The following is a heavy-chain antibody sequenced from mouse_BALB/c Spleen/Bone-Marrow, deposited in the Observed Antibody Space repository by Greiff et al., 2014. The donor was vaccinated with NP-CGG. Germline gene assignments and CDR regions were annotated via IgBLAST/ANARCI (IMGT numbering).Heavy chain of an antibody. Sequence: EVHLVESGGGLVKPGGSLKLSCAASGFTFSSYAMSWVRQTPEKRLEWVATISSGGSYTYYPDSVKGRFTISRDNAKNTLYLQMSSLRSEDTAMYYCARLRTTEAMDYWGQGTSVTVSS. J-gene: IGHJ4*01. D-gene: IGHD2-12*01. CDR2: ISSGGSYT. CDR3: ARLRTTEAMDY. CDR1: GFTFSSYA. V-gene: IGHV5-9-3*01.